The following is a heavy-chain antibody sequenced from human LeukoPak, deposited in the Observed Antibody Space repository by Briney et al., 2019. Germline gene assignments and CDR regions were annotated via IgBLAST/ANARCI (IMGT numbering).Heavy chain of an antibody. V-gene: IGHV3-64*04. CDR3: ASGYDSSGYYEFDY. Sequence: GGSLRLSCSASGFTFNSYPVHWVRQAPGKGLEYVSGISSNGGSTYYADSVKGRFTISRDNSKNKLYLQMNSLRPEDTAVYYCASGYDSSGYYEFDYWGQGTLVTVSS. CDR1: GFTFNSYP. D-gene: IGHD3-22*01. CDR2: ISSNGGST. J-gene: IGHJ4*02.